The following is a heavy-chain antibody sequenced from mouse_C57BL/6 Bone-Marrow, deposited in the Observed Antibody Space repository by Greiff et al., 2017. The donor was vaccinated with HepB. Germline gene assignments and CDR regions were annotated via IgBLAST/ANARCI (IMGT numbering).Heavy chain of an antibody. CDR2: IDPNSGGT. V-gene: IGHV1-72*01. J-gene: IGHJ1*03. D-gene: IGHD1-1*01. CDR1: GYTFTSYW. CDR3: ARDGSSSYWYFDV. Sequence: QVQLKQPGAELVKPGASVKLSCKASGYTFTSYWMHWVKQRPGRGLEWIGRIDPNSGGTKYNEKFKSKATLTVDKPSSTAYMQLSSLTSEDSAVYYCARDGSSSYWYFDVWGTGTTVTVSS.